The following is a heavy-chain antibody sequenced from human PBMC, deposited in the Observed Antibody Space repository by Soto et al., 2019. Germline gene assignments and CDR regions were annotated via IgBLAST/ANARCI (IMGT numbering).Heavy chain of an antibody. V-gene: IGHV3-33*01. Sequence: QVQLVESGGGVVQPGRSLRLSCAASGFTFSSYGMHWVRQAPGKGLEWVAVIWYDGSNKYYADSVKGRFTISRDNSKNTLYLQMNRLRAEDTAVYYCARTYYYDSSVHPSYYYDGMDVWGQGTTVTVSS. J-gene: IGHJ6*02. CDR1: GFTFSSYG. CDR3: ARTYYYDSSVHPSYYYDGMDV. D-gene: IGHD3-22*01. CDR2: IWYDGSNK.